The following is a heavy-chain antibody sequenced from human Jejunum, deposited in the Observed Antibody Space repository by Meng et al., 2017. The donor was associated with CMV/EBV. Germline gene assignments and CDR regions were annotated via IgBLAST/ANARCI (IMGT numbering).Heavy chain of an antibody. D-gene: IGHD1-7*01. CDR3: ARDQNENYPYNWFDP. CDR2: ISGNGGAT. CDR1: GFSFNNYA. J-gene: IGHJ5*02. Sequence: GFSFNNYAMHLVRQAPGKVLEHVSVISGNGGATYYADSVKGRFTISRDNSKNTLYLQMGSLRADDMAVYYCARDQNENYPYNWFDPWGQGTLVTVSS. V-gene: IGHV3-64*02.